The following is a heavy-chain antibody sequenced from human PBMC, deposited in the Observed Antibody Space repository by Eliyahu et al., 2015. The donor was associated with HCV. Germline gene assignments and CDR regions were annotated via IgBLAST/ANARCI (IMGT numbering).Heavy chain of an antibody. CDR3: TTDQYDYVWGSYRSFLAFDI. J-gene: IGHJ3*02. D-gene: IGHD3-16*02. V-gene: IGHV3-15*01. CDR2: IKSKTDGGTT. CDR1: GFTFSNAW. Sequence: EVQLVESGGGLVKPGGSLRLSCAASGFTFSNAWXSWVRQAPGKGLEWVGRIKSKTDGGTTDYAAPVKGRFTISRDDSKNTLYLQMNSLKTEDTAVYYCTTDQYDYVWGSYRSFLAFDIWGQGTMVTVSS.